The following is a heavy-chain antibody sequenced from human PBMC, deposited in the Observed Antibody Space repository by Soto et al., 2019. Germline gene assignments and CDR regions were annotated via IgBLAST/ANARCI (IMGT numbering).Heavy chain of an antibody. Sequence: GESLKLSCKGSGYSFTSYWISLVLQMPGKRLGGMGRMDPSDSYTNYSPSFQGHVNTSADKSISTAYLQWSSLKASDTAMYYCARHHIVVGAFSDYGMDVWGQGTTVTVSS. J-gene: IGHJ6*02. CDR2: MDPSDSYT. CDR1: GYSFTSYW. V-gene: IGHV5-10-1*01. CDR3: ARHHIVVGAFSDYGMDV. D-gene: IGHD1-26*01.